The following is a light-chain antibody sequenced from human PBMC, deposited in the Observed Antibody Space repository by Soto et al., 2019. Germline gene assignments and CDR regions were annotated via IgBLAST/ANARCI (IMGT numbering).Light chain of an antibody. Sequence: DIVLTQSPGTVSLSPGERATLSCRASQSVSSSYLAWYQQKPGQAPRLLIYGASSRATGIPDRFSGSGSGTDFTLTINRLEPEDFAVYYCQQYGSSITFGQGTRLEIK. V-gene: IGKV3-20*01. J-gene: IGKJ5*01. CDR2: GAS. CDR1: QSVSSSY. CDR3: QQYGSSIT.